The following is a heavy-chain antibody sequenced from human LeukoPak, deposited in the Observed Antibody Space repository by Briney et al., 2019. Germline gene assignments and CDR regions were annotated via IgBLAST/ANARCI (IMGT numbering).Heavy chain of an antibody. D-gene: IGHD6-13*01. CDR1: GYTFTDYH. Sequence: ASVVVSCKASGYTFTDYHMHWVRQAPGQGLEWMGWINPNGGGTTYAQKFQARVTMARDTSITTVHMELSSLRSDDTAVYYCARGGGIALAGTRFDFSGRGTLVTVSS. CDR2: INPNGGGT. J-gene: IGHJ4*02. CDR3: ARGGGIALAGTRFDF. V-gene: IGHV1-2*02.